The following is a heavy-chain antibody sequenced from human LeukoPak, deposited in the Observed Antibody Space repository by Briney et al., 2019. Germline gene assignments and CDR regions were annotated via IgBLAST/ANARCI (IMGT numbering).Heavy chain of an antibody. J-gene: IGHJ5*02. CDR2: TYYRSKWYN. V-gene: IGHV6-1*01. CDR3: ARDQGEATGKALGKNWFDP. CDR1: GDSVSSNSAA. D-gene: IGHD1-14*01. Sequence: SQTLSLTCAISGDSVSSNSAAWNWIRQSPSRGLEWLGRTYYRSKWYNDYAVSVKSRITINPDTSKNQFSLQLNSVTPEDTAVYYCARDQGEATGKALGKNWFDPWGQGTLVTVSS.